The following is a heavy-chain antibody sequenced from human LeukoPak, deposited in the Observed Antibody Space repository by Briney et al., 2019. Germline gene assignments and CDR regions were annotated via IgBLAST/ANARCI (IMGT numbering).Heavy chain of an antibody. V-gene: IGHV3-11*06. J-gene: IGHJ4*02. CDR1: GFTFSDYY. CDR2: ITSSTSFT. CDR3: ARGAYYFDNSGDYDYFDY. Sequence: GGSLRLSCAASGFTFSDYYMSWIRQARGKGLEWISYITSSTSFTHYADFVRGRFTITRDNPKNSLYLQMNSLRAEDTAVYYCARGAYYFDNSGDYDYFDYWGQGTLVTVSS. D-gene: IGHD3-22*01.